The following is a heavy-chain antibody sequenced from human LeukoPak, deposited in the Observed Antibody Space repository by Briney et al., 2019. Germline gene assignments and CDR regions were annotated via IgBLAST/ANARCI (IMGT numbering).Heavy chain of an antibody. CDR1: GFTFSNYD. CDR2: IGTAGDT. D-gene: IGHD6-13*01. J-gene: IGHJ4*02. Sequence: GGSLRLSRAASGFTFSNYDMHWVRQAAGKGLEWVSAIGTAGDTYYSASVRGRFTISRENARNSLFLQMSGLSAGDTAVYYCTSSPAYSSSWEAIDNWGQGTLVTVSS. V-gene: IGHV3-13*01. CDR3: TSSPAYSSSWEAIDN.